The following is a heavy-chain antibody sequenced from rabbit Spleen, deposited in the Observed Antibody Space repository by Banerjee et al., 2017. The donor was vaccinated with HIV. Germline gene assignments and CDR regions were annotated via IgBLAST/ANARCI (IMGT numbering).Heavy chain of an antibody. D-gene: IGHD8-1*01. V-gene: IGHV1S45*01. CDR1: GFSFSSSYY. Sequence: QEQLVESGGGLVKPGASLTLTCKASGFSFSSSYYMCWVRQAPGKGLECIACIYGDSSGSTWYASWAKGRFTISKTSSTTVTLQMTSVTAADTATYFCARDAGTSFSTYGMDPWGPGTLVTVS. CDR2: IYGDSSGST. CDR3: ARDAGTSFSTYGMDP. J-gene: IGHJ6*02.